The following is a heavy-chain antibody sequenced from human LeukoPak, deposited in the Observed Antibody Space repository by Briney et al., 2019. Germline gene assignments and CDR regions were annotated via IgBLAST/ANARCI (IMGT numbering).Heavy chain of an antibody. CDR1: GGSISSYY. J-gene: IGHJ6*02. Sequence: SETLSLTCTVSGGSISSYYWSWIRQPAGKGLEWIGRIYTSGSTNYNPSLKSRVTMSVDTSKNQFSLKLSSVTAADTAVYYCAGGAVADAFYGMDVWGQGTTVTVSS. D-gene: IGHD6-19*01. V-gene: IGHV4-4*07. CDR3: AGGAVADAFYGMDV. CDR2: IYTSGST.